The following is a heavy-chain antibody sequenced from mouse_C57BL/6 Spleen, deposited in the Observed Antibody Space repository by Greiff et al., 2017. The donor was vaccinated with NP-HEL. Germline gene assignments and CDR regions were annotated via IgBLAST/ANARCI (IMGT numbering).Heavy chain of an antibody. V-gene: IGHV1-81*01. CDR3: ARGGANWDPFDY. CDR1: GYTFTSYG. J-gene: IGHJ2*01. CDR2: IYPRSGNT. D-gene: IGHD4-1*01. Sequence: QVHVKQSGAELARPGASVKLSCKASGYTFTSYGISWVKQRTGQGLEWIGEIYPRSGNTYYNEKFKGKATLTADKSSSTAYMELRSLTSEDSAVYFCARGGANWDPFDYWGQGTTLTVSS.